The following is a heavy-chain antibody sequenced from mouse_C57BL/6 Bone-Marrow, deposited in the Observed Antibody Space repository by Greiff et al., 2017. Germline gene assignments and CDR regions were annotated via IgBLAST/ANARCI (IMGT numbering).Heavy chain of an antibody. V-gene: IGHV1-82*01. CDR1: GYAFSSSW. CDR3: ATTVVFDY. Sequence: VKLMESGPELVKPGASVKISCKASGYAFSSSWMNWVKQRPGKGLEWIGRIYPGDGDTNYNGKFKGKATLTADKSSSTAYLQLSSLTSEDSAVYFCATTVVFDYWGQGTTLTVSS. CDR2: IYPGDGDT. D-gene: IGHD1-1*01. J-gene: IGHJ2*01.